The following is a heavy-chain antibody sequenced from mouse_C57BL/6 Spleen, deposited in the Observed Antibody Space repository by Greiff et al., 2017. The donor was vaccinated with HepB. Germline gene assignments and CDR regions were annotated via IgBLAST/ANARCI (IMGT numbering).Heavy chain of an antibody. CDR2: IYPGDGDT. J-gene: IGHJ4*01. D-gene: IGHD1-1*01. CDR3: ARGYGSNYYAMDY. Sequence: VQLQQSGPELVKPGASVKISCKASGYAFSSSWMNWVKQRPGKGLEWIGRIYPGDGDTNYNGKFKGKATLTADKSSSTAYMQLSSLTSEDSAVYFCARGYGSNYYAMDYWGQGTSVTVSS. V-gene: IGHV1-82*01. CDR1: GYAFSSSW.